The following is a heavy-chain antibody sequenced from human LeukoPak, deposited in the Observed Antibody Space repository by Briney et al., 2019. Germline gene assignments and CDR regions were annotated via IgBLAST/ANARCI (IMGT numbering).Heavy chain of an antibody. Sequence: GRSLRLSCAASGFTFSDYYMSWIRQAPGKGLEWVSYISSSGSTIYYADSVKGRFTISRDNAKNSLYLQMNSLRAEDTAVYYCARDWYYYDSSGYLHWGQGTLVTVSS. D-gene: IGHD3-22*01. CDR3: ARDWYYYDSSGYLH. CDR1: GFTFSDYY. V-gene: IGHV3-11*04. J-gene: IGHJ4*02. CDR2: ISSSGSTI.